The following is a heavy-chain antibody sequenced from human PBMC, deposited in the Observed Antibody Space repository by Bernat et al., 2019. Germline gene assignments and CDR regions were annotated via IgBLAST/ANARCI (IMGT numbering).Heavy chain of an antibody. Sequence: QVQLVQSGAEVNKPGASVKVSCKASGYTFTSYAMHWVRQAPGQRLEWMGWINAGNGNTKYSQKFQGRVTITRDTSASTAYMELSSLRSEDTAVYYCARSPNYGDYLLDYWGQGTLVTVSS. J-gene: IGHJ4*02. D-gene: IGHD4-17*01. CDR3: ARSPNYGDYLLDY. CDR2: INAGNGNT. V-gene: IGHV1-3*01. CDR1: GYTFTSYA.